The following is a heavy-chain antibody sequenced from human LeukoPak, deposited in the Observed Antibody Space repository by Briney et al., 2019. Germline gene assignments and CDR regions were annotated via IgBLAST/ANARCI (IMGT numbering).Heavy chain of an antibody. J-gene: IGHJ5*02. CDR2: IYYSGST. CDR3: AREYSSSWYNWFDP. D-gene: IGHD6-13*01. CDR1: GGSISSYY. V-gene: IGHV4-59*01. Sequence: SETLSLTCTVSGGSISSYYWSWIRQPPGKGLEWNGYIYYSGSTNYNPSLKSRVTISVDTSKNQFSLKLSSVTAADTAVYYCAREYSSSWYNWFDPWGQGTLVTVSS.